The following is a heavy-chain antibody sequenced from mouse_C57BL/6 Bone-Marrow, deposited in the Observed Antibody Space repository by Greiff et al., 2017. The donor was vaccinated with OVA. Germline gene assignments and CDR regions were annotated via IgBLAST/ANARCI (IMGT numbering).Heavy chain of an antibody. CDR1: GYTFTSYW. CDR2: IDPSDSYT. J-gene: IGHJ3*01. D-gene: IGHD3-3*01. V-gene: IGHV1-59*01. CDR3: ARGDPFAY. Sequence: VQLQQSGAELVRPGTSVKLSCKASGYTFTSYWMHWVKQRPGQGLEWIGVIDPSDSYTNYNQKFKGKATLTVDTSSSTAYMQLSSLTSEDSAVYYCARGDPFAYWGQGTLVTVSA.